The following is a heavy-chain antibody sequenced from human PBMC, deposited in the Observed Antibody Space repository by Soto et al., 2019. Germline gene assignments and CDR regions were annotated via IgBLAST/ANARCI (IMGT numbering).Heavy chain of an antibody. CDR2: ISPDAVNT. V-gene: IGHV3-64*02. Sequence: GGSLRLSCAASGFTFSTTTMHWVRQAPGKGLEYVSAISPDAVNTYYADSVKGRFTISRDNSKNTLYLQMDSLRAEDMAVYYCARDDYYDYIFTYWGQGTLVTVSS. CDR3: ARDDYYDYIFTY. D-gene: IGHD4-17*01. J-gene: IGHJ1*01. CDR1: GFTFSTTT.